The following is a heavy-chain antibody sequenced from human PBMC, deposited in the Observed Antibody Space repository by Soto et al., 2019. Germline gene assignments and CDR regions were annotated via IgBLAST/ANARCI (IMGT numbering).Heavy chain of an antibody. CDR2: IFHSGST. J-gene: IGHJ6*02. Sequence: PSETLSLTCTVSGGSINSGDYYWTWVRQPPGKGLEWIGNIFHSGSTYYTPSLQNRVTISLDTSKNHFSLKLSSVTPADTAVYYCARDRYYGSGTYYNFYSGMDVWGQGTTVTVSS. V-gene: IGHV4-30-4*01. CDR3: ARDRYYGSGTYYNFYSGMDV. D-gene: IGHD3-10*01. CDR1: GGSINSGDYY.